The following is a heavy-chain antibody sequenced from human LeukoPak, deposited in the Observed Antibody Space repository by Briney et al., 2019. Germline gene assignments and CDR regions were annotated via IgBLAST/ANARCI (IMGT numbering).Heavy chain of an antibody. V-gene: IGHV3-23*01. J-gene: IGHJ4*02. Sequence: PGGSLRLSCKVSGFTIRDFTMNWVRQAPGRGLEWVSSITGVNTKYADSVRGRFTVSRDNSKNTLYLQMNSLRAEDTAVYYCAKEGTGIHFDYWGQGTLVTVSS. CDR1: GFTIRDFT. D-gene: IGHD1-1*01. CDR3: AKEGTGIHFDY. CDR2: ITGVNT.